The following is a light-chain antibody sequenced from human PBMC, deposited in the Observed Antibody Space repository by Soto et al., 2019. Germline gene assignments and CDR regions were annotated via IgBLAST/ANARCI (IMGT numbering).Light chain of an antibody. CDR1: SSDVGGYNY. CDR3: CSYAGSYTPDV. Sequence: QSALTQPRSVSGSPGQSVTISCTGTSSDVGGYNYVSWYQQHPCKAPKLMIYDVSKRPSGVPDRFSGSKSGNTASLTISGLQAEDEADYSCCSYAGSYTPDVFGTGTKLTVL. V-gene: IGLV2-11*01. J-gene: IGLJ1*01. CDR2: DVS.